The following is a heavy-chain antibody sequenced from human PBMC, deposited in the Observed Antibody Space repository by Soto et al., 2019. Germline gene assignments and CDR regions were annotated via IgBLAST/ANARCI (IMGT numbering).Heavy chain of an antibody. Sequence: VQLLESGGGLIQPGGSLRLSCAASGFTFSYGIHWLRQAPGKGLEWVAYISYDSSNKFYGDSVKGRFTISRDNSKNTPFLQMNSLRAEDTAVYYCAKLVIGYCSCNTCDDYWGQGTLVAVSS. J-gene: IGHJ4*02. V-gene: IGHV3-30*18. D-gene: IGHD2-2*01. CDR2: ISYDSSNK. CDR3: AKLVIGYCSCNTCDDY. CDR1: GFTFSYG.